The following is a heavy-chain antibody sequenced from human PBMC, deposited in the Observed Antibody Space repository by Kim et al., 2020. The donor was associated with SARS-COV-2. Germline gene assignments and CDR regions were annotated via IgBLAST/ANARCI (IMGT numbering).Heavy chain of an antibody. V-gene: IGHV1-69*01. J-gene: IGHJ4*02. Sequence: KFQGRVTITADESTSTAYMELSSLRSEDTAVYYCARSLFPNSLEEPYFDYWGQGTLVTVSS. D-gene: IGHD3-16*01. CDR3: ARSLFPNSLEEPYFDY.